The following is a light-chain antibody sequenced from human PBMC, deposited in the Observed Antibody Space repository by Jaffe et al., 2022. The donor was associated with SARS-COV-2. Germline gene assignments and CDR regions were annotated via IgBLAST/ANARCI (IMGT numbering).Light chain of an antibody. V-gene: IGKV2-28*01. CDR1: QGLLHSNGYNY. CDR2: LGS. J-gene: IGKJ4*01. Sequence: EIVLTQSPLSLPVTPGEPASISCRSSQGLLHSNGYNYLDWYVQKAGQSPQLLIYLGSNRAPGVPDRFSASGSGTDFTLKISRVEAEDVGVYYCMQALQTRTSGGGTKVYIK. CDR3: MQALQTRT.